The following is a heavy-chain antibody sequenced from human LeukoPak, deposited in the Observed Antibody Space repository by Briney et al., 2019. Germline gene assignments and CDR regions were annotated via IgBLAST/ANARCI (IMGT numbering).Heavy chain of an antibody. V-gene: IGHV3-30-3*01. J-gene: IGHJ5*02. Sequence: AGGSQRLSCAASGFTFSSYAMHWVRQAPGKGLEWVAVISYDGSNKYYADSVKGRFTISRDNSKNTLYLQMNSLRAEDTAVYYCARDCCSSWSPTHNWFDPWGQGTLVTVSS. CDR1: GFTFSSYA. CDR2: ISYDGSNK. D-gene: IGHD6-13*01. CDR3: ARDCCSSWSPTHNWFDP.